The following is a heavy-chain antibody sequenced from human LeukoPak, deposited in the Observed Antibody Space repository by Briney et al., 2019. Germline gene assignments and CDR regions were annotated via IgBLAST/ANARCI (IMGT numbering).Heavy chain of an antibody. CDR3: AKDYCITMVRGPLGYYCGMDV. D-gene: IGHD3-10*01. Sequence: GGSLRLSCAASGFTFDDYAMHWVRQPPGKGLEWVSLISGDGGSTYYADSVKGRFTISIDNSKNSLYLQMNSLRTTDTALYYCAKDYCITMVRGPLGYYCGMDVWGQGTTVTVSS. CDR2: ISGDGGST. CDR1: GFTFDDYA. V-gene: IGHV3-43*02. J-gene: IGHJ6*02.